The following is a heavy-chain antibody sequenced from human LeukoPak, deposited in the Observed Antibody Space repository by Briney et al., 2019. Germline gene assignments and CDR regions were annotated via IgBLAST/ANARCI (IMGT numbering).Heavy chain of an antibody. D-gene: IGHD3-22*01. CDR3: ARQESDSSGYSWFDP. Sequence: SETLSLTCTVSGGSISSYYWSWIRQPPWKGLEWIGYIYYSGNTNYNPSLKSRVTISVDTSKNQFSLKLSSVTAADTAVYYCARQESDSSGYSWFDPWGQGTLVTVSS. CDR1: GGSISSYY. V-gene: IGHV4-59*08. CDR2: IYYSGNT. J-gene: IGHJ5*02.